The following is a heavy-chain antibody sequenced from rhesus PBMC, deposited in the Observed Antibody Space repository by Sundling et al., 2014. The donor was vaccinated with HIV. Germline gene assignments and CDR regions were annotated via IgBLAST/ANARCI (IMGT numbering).Heavy chain of an antibody. V-gene: IGHV4-73*01. CDR2: IYSGGST. CDR3: ARDAGAAAGTGADY. J-gene: IGHJ4*01. Sequence: QVKLQQWGEGLVKPSETLSLTCTVSGGSISSYYGWTWIRQPPGKGLEWIGSIYSGGSTPLNPSLESRVSLSIDTSKNQFSLRLTSVTAADTAVYYCARDAGAAAGTGADYWGQGVLVTVSS. D-gene: IGHD6-31*01. CDR1: GGSISSYYG.